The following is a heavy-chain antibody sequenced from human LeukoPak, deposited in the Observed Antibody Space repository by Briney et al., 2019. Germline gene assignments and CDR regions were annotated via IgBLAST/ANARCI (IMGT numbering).Heavy chain of an antibody. CDR3: ASSVITMVRGFDY. CDR2: ISYDGSNK. V-gene: IGHV3-30-3*01. Sequence: GGSLRLSCAASGFTFSSYAMHWVRQAPGKGLEWVAVISYDGSNKYYADSVKGRFTISRDNSKDTLYLRMNSLRAEDTAVYYCASSVITMVRGFDYWGQGTLVTVSS. CDR1: GFTFSSYA. D-gene: IGHD3-10*01. J-gene: IGHJ4*02.